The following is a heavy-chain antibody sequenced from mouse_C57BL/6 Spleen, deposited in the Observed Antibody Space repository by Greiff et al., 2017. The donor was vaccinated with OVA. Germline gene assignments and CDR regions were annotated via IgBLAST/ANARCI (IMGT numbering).Heavy chain of an antibody. Sequence: QVQLKESGAELVRPGASVTLSCKASGYTFTDYEMHWVKQTPVHGLEWIGAIDPETGGTAYNQKFKGKAILTADKSSSTAYMELRSLTSEDSAVYYCTRKTYYLFAYWGQGTLVTVSA. J-gene: IGHJ3*01. CDR3: TRKTYYLFAY. D-gene: IGHD2-10*01. CDR2: IDPETGGT. V-gene: IGHV1-15*01. CDR1: GYTFTDYE.